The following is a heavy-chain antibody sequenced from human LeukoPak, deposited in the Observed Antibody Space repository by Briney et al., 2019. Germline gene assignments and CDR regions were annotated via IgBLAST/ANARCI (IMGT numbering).Heavy chain of an antibody. CDR1: GYTFSSYD. Sequence: GASVKVSCKASGYTFSSYDINWVRQANGEGLEWMGWMNPKSGKTIYAQKFQGRVTKTRNSSISTAYMELSSLRSEGTAGYYCARSRDILTCYYYYWGQGTLVTVSS. CDR2: MNPKSGKT. CDR3: ARSRDILTCYYYY. D-gene: IGHD3-9*01. J-gene: IGHJ4*02. V-gene: IGHV1-8*01.